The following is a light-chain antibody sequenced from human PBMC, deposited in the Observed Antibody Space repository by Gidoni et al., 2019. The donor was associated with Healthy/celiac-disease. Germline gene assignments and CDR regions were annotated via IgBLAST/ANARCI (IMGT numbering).Light chain of an antibody. CDR2: DAS. J-gene: IGKJ4*01. V-gene: IGKV3-11*01. CDR3: QQRSNWPLT. Sequence: DIVLTQSPATLSLSPGERATLPCRASQSVSSYLAWYQQQPGQSPRLLIYDASNRATGIPARFSGSGSGTDFTLTISSLEPEDFAVYYCQQRSNWPLTFGGETKVEIK. CDR1: QSVSSY.